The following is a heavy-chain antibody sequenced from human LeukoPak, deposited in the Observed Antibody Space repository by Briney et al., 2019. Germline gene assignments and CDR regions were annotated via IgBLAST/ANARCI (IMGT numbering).Heavy chain of an antibody. CDR2: IYHSGST. CDR1: GGSISSSNW. J-gene: IGHJ3*02. D-gene: IGHD2-21*01. Sequence: PSETLSLTCAVSGGSISSSNWWSWVRQPPGKGLEWIGEIYHSGSTNYNPSLKSRVTISVDKSKNQFSLKLSSVTAADTAVYHCARVAVVIDPPDAFDIWGQGTMVTVSS. CDR3: ARVAVVIDPPDAFDI. V-gene: IGHV4-4*02.